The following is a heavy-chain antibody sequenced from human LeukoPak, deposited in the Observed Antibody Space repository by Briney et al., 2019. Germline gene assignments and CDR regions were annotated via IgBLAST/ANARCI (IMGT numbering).Heavy chain of an antibody. D-gene: IGHD3-22*01. J-gene: IGHJ4*02. CDR2: IDTNTGNP. V-gene: IGHV7-4-1*02. CDR3: ANCYDSSGFFAY. Sequence: ASVRVSCKGSGYTFTKYAISWVRQAPGQGLEYMGWIDTNTGNPTYAQGFTGRFVFSLDTSVSTAYLQISSLKAEDSAIYFCANCYDSSGFFAYWGQGTLVTVSS. CDR1: GYTFTKYA.